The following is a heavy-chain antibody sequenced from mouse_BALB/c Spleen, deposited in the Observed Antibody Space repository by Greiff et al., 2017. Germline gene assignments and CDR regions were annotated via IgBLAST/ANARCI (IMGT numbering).Heavy chain of an antibody. Sequence: EVQGVESGGGLVQPGGSRKLSCAASGFTFSSFGMHWVRQAPEKGLEWVAYISSGSSTIYYADTVKGRFTISRDNPKNTLFLQMTSLRSEDTAMYYCARRSNYYGSSYWYFDVWGAGTTVTVSS. CDR3: ARRSNYYGSSYWYFDV. CDR2: ISSGSSTI. CDR1: GFTFSSFG. V-gene: IGHV5-17*02. D-gene: IGHD1-1*01. J-gene: IGHJ1*01.